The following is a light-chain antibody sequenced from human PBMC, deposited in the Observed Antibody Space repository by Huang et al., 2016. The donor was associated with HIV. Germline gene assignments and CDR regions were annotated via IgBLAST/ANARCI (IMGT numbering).Light chain of an antibody. V-gene: IGKV1-NL1*01. J-gene: IGKJ1*01. CDR3: QQYYSPPRT. Sequence: DIQMTQSPSSLSTSVGDMVTITCRASQEISNSLAWYKQKSRKAPKLLLYAASTWESGDPAGFSGSGSGTHYILNISSLQPEDFASYYCQQYYSPPRTFGQGTRVEIK. CDR2: AAS. CDR1: QEISNS.